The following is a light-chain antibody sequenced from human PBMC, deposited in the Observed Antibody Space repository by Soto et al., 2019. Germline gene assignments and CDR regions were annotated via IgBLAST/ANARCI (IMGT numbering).Light chain of an antibody. CDR3: NSFTTSSTYV. J-gene: IGLJ1*01. CDR1: SXDIGSYNR. V-gene: IGLV2-18*02. Sequence: QSVLTQPASVSGSPGQSITISCTGTSXDIGSYNRVSWYQQPPGTAPKLIIYEVNNRPSGVPDRFSGSKSGNTASLTISGLQAEDEADYYCNSFTTSSTYVFGTGTKVTDL. CDR2: EVN.